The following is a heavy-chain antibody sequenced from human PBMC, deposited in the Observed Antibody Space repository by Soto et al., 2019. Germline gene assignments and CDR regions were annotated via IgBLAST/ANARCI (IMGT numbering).Heavy chain of an antibody. V-gene: IGHV3-30-3*01. Sequence: QVQLVESGGGVVQPGRSLRLSCAASGFTFSSYAMHWVRQAPGKGLEWVAVISYDGSNKYYADSVKGRFTISRDNSKNKLYLQMNSLRAEDTAVYYCAREAYSRSSPLLYGMDVWGQGTTFTVSS. CDR1: GFTFSSYA. CDR3: AREAYSRSSPLLYGMDV. D-gene: IGHD6-6*01. J-gene: IGHJ6*02. CDR2: ISYDGSNK.